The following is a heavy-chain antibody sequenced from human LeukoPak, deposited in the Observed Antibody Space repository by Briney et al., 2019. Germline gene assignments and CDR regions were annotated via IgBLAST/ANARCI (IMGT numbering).Heavy chain of an antibody. Sequence: PGGSLRLSCAASGFTFSSYEMNWVRQAPGKGLERVSYISSSGSTIYYADSVKGRFTISRDNAKNSLYLQMNSLRAEDTAVYYCARNFPYGYDSSGYYYYYYYMDVWGKGTTVTVSS. J-gene: IGHJ6*03. V-gene: IGHV3-48*03. CDR3: ARNFPYGYDSSGYYYYYYYMDV. D-gene: IGHD3-22*01. CDR1: GFTFSSYE. CDR2: ISSSGSTI.